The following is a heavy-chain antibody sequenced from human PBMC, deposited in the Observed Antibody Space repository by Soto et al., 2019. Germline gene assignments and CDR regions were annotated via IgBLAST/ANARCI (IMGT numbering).Heavy chain of an antibody. CDR3: ARSPEATVTAFDY. D-gene: IGHD4-17*01. CDR1: GGSLSSGGYY. V-gene: IGHV4-31*03. J-gene: IGHJ4*02. Sequence: QVQLQESGPGLVKPSQTLSLTCPFSGGSLSSGGYYWSWIRQHPGKGLEWIGDIYYRGSTYYNPSLKSRVTISVDTSKNQFSLKLSSVTAADTAVYYCARSPEATVTAFDYWGQGTLVTVSS. CDR2: IYYRGST.